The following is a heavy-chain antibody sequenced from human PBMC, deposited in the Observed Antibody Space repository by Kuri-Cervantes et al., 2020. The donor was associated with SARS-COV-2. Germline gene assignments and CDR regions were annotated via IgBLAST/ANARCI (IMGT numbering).Heavy chain of an antibody. V-gene: IGHV3-49*03. Sequence: GESLKISCTASGFTFGDYAMSWFRQAPGKGLEWVGFIRSKAYGGTTEYAASVKGRFTISRDDSKSIAYLQMNSLKTEDTAVYYCTDGGDFWGGYPLGMDVWGQGTTVTVSS. CDR2: IRSKAYGGTT. J-gene: IGHJ6*02. CDR1: GFTFGDYA. D-gene: IGHD3-3*01. CDR3: TDGGDFWGGYPLGMDV.